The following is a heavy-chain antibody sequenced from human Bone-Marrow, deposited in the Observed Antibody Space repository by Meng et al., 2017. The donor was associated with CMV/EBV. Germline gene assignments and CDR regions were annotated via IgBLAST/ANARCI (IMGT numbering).Heavy chain of an antibody. CDR2: IYYSGST. Sequence: SETLSLTCAVYGGSFSGYYWGWIRQPPGKGLEWIGSIYYSGSTYYNPSLKSRVTISVDTSKNQFSLKLSSVTAADTAVYYCALSGGYYSGRLGYYFDYWGQGTLVTVSS. V-gene: IGHV4-34*01. J-gene: IGHJ4*02. CDR3: ALSGGYYSGRLGYYFDY. D-gene: IGHD3-22*01. CDR1: GGSFSGYY.